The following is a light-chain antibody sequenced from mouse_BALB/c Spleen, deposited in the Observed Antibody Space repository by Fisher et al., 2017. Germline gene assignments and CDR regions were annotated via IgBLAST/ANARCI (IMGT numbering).Light chain of an antibody. CDR2: STS. CDR1: SSISSSN. V-gene: IGKV4-53*01. CDR3: QQWSSNPYT. Sequence: DIVLTQTPALMAASPGEKVTITCSVGSSISSSNLHWYQQKPGSSPKLWIYSTSNLASGVPARFSGSGSGTSYSLTISSMEAEDAADYYCQQWSSNPYTFGGGTKLEIK. J-gene: IGKJ2*01.